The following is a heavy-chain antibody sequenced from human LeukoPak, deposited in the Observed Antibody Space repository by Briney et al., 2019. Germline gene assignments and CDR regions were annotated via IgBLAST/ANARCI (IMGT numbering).Heavy chain of an antibody. J-gene: IGHJ6*03. CDR3: ARDYPKVRDGYNYDYYYMDV. Sequence: SETLSLTCTVSRGSIYSDYWSWIRQPPGKGLEWIGYIYSSGSTNYNPSLKSRVTISVDTSKNQFSLKLNSVTAADTAVYYCARDYPKVRDGYNYDYYYMDVWGKGTTVTIS. V-gene: IGHV4-59*01. CDR1: RGSIYSDY. CDR2: IYSSGST. D-gene: IGHD5-24*01.